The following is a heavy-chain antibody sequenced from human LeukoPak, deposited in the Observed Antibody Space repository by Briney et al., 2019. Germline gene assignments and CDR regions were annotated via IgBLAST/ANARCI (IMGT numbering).Heavy chain of an antibody. D-gene: IGHD2-15*01. CDR1: GFTFSSYA. V-gene: IGHV3-23*01. J-gene: IGHJ1*01. CDR3: AKDHPEVERGRGDFQH. CDR2: ISCSGGST. Sequence: GGSLRLSCAASGFTFSSYAMSWVRQPPGKWLEWVSAISCSGGSTYYADSVKGRFTISRDNYKNTLYLQVNRQRAEDTAVYYCAKDHPEVERGRGDFQHWGQGTLVTVSS.